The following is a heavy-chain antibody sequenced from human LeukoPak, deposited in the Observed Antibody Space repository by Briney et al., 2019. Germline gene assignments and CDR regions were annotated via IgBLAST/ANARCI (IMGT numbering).Heavy chain of an antibody. V-gene: IGHV3-30*02. CDR1: GFTFSSYG. J-gene: IGHJ4*02. CDR3: TTALLRYFDWLTDY. CDR2: IRYDGSNK. D-gene: IGHD3-9*01. Sequence: GGSLRLSCAASGFTFSSYGMHWVRQAPGKGLEWVAFIRYDGSNKYYADSVKGRFTISRDNSKNTLYLQMNSLKTEDTAVYYCTTALLRYFDWLTDYWGQGTLVTVSS.